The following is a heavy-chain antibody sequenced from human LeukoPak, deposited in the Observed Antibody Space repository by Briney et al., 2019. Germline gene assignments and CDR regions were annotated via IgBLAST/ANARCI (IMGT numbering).Heavy chain of an antibody. J-gene: IGHJ4*02. D-gene: IGHD1-26*01. CDR2: IWYDGSNK. V-gene: IGHV3-33*06. CDR1: GFTFSSYG. CDR3: AKDPRWDTNYYFDY. Sequence: PGGSLRLSCAASGFTFSSYGMHWVRQAPGQGLEWVAVIWYDGSNKYYADSVKGRFTISRDNSKNTQYLQMSSLRAEDTAVYNCAKDPRWDTNYYFDYWGQGTLVTVSS.